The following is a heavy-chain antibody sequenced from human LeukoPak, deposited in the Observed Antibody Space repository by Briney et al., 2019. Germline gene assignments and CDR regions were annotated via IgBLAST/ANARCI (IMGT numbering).Heavy chain of an antibody. V-gene: IGHV3-23*01. J-gene: IGHJ4*02. D-gene: IGHD3-22*01. CDR2: ISGSDSST. CDR3: AKDPTSYYYDSGGFVDY. Sequence: GGSLRFSCAASGFTFSTYAMSWVRQAPGKGLEWVSSISGSDSSTYYADSVKGRFTIFRDNSKNTLYLQMNSLRAEDTAVYYCAKDPTSYYYDSGGFVDYWGQGALVTVSS. CDR1: GFTFSTYA.